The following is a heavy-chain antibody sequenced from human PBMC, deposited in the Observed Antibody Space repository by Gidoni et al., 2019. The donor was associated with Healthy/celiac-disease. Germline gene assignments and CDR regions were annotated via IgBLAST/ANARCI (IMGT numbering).Heavy chain of an antibody. V-gene: IGHV4-59*01. Sequence: QVQLQESGPGLVKPSETLSLTCTVSGCSISSYYWSWIRQPPGKGLEWIGYIYYSGSTNYNPSLKSRVTISVDTSKNQFSLKLSSVTAADTAVYYCASQTTPGDYYYYGMDVWGQGTTVTVSS. J-gene: IGHJ6*02. CDR2: IYYSGST. CDR3: ASQTTPGDYYYYGMDV. CDR1: GCSISSYY. D-gene: IGHD4-17*01.